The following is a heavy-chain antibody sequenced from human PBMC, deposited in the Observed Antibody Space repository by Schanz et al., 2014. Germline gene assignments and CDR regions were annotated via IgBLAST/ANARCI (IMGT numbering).Heavy chain of an antibody. V-gene: IGHV3-53*04. CDR1: GFTVSNSY. Sequence: DVQLVDSGDGLVQPGGSLRLSCAASGFTVSNSYIHWVRQAPGKGLEWVSTIYSSGSTYYADSVRGRFTISRDNSMNTVYLQMNSLRSDDAAVYYCAKQHGVIQQVSDYWGQGTLVTVSS. CDR3: AKQHGVIQQVSDY. D-gene: IGHD3-22*01. CDR2: IYSSGST. J-gene: IGHJ4*02.